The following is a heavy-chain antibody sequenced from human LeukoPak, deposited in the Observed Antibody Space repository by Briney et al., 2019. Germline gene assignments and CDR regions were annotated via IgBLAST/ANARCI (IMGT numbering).Heavy chain of an antibody. CDR1: GYTFTGYY. J-gene: IGHJ6*03. V-gene: IGHV1-2*02. CDR2: INPNSGGT. Sequence: ASVKVSCKASGYTFTGYYIHWVRQAPGQGLEWMGWINPNSGGTTYAQKFQGRVTMTRDTSITTAYMELSRLRSDDTAVYYCARDDYKTLYYYYYMDVWGKGTTVIVSS. D-gene: IGHD3-16*01. CDR3: ARDDYKTLYYYYYMDV.